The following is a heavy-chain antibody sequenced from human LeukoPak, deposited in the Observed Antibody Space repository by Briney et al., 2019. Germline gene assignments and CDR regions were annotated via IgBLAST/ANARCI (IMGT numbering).Heavy chain of an antibody. CDR1: GFTFSSHG. CDR2: ISHDGSNI. Sequence: PGGSLRLSCAASGFTFSSHGMHWVRQAPGKGLEWVAVISHDGSNIHYGDSVKGRFTISRDNSKNTLYLQMNSLSAEDTAVYYCAKDPYRVVVATGNYLDPWGQGTLVTVSS. J-gene: IGHJ5*02. D-gene: IGHD2-15*01. CDR3: AKDPYRVVVATGNYLDP. V-gene: IGHV3-30*18.